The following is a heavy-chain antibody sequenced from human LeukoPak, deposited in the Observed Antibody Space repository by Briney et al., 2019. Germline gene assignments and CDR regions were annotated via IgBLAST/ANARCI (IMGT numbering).Heavy chain of an antibody. CDR2: IWYDGSNK. V-gene: IGHV3-33*01. Sequence: GRSLRLSCAASGFTFSSYGMHWVRQAPGKGLEWVAVIWYDGSNKYYADSVKGRFTISRDNSKNTLYLQMNSLRAEDTAVYYCARDGGSYGVDYWGQGTLVTVSS. J-gene: IGHJ4*02. CDR3: ARDGGSYGVDY. D-gene: IGHD1-26*01. CDR1: GFTFSSYG.